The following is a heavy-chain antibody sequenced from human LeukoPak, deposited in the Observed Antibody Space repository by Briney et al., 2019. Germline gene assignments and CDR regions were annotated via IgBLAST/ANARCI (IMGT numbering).Heavy chain of an antibody. V-gene: IGHV3-7*01. CDR3: ARGAYYYDSSGYWDQIYFDY. Sequence: GGSLRLSCAASGFTFSSYWMSWVRQAPGKGLEWVANIKQDRSEKYYVDSVKGRSTISRDNAKNSLYLQMNSLRAEDTAVYYCARGAYYYDSSGYWDQIYFDYWGQGTLVTVSS. J-gene: IGHJ4*02. D-gene: IGHD3-22*01. CDR2: IKQDRSEK. CDR1: GFTFSSYW.